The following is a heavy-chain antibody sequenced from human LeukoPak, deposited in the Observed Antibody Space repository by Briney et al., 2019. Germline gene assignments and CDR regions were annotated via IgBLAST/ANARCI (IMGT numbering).Heavy chain of an antibody. J-gene: IGHJ3*02. CDR2: IYYSGST. CDR1: GGSISSYY. CDR3: AAWTSSRYFLDAFDI. D-gene: IGHD2/OR15-2a*01. V-gene: IGHV4-59*08. Sequence: PSETLSLTCTVSGGSISSYYWSWIRQPPGKGLEWIGYIYYSGSTNYNPSLKSRVTISVDTSKNQFSLKLSSVTAADTAVYYCAAWTSSRYFLDAFDIWGQGTMVTVSS.